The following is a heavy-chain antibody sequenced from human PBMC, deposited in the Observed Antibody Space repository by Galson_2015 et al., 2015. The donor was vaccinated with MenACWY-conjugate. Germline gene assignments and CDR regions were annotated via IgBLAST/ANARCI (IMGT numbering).Heavy chain of an antibody. D-gene: IGHD2-2*01. V-gene: IGHV3-33*07. CDR2: IWSDGSNK. Sequence: SLRLSCAASGFTVDKYGMAWVRQAPGKGLEWVAVIWSDGSNKYSADSVKGRFTISRDNSKNTLYLQMNSLRAEDTSVYYCARDYCSSTSCYFDYWGQGTLVTVSS. J-gene: IGHJ4*02. CDR1: GFTVDKYG. CDR3: ARDYCSSTSCYFDY.